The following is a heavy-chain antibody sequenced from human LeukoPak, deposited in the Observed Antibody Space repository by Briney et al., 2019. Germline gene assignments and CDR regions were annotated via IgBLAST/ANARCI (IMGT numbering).Heavy chain of an antibody. CDR2: IYYSGST. D-gene: IGHD4/OR15-4a*01. Sequence: TSETLSLTCIVSGGSISGYFWRWLRQPPGKGLEWIGFIYYSGSTNYNPSLKSRVTISVDTSKNQFSLNLSSVTAADTAVYYCARLTDLGLPDAFDIWGRGTLVTVSS. CDR3: ARLTDLGLPDAFDI. V-gene: IGHV4-59*08. J-gene: IGHJ3*02. CDR1: GGSISGYF.